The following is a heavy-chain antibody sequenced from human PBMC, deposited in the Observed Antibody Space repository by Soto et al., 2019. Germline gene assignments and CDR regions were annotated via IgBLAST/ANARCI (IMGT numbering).Heavy chain of an antibody. CDR2: IYWDDDK. CDR3: AHSTLGWFDP. CDR1: GFSLSTSGVG. D-gene: IGHD3-16*01. J-gene: IGHJ5*02. V-gene: IGHV2-5*02. Sequence: QITLKESGPTLVKPTQTLTLTCTFSGFSLSTSGVGVGWIRQLPGNALGWLPFIYWDDDKRYSPSLKSRLTNTKDSPKNQVILTMTDMDPVDTATYYCAHSTLGWFDPWGQGTPVTVSS.